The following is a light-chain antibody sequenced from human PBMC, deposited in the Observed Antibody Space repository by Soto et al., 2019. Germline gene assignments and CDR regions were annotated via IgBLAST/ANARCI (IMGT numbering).Light chain of an antibody. Sequence: EIVMTQSPDTLSVSPGERATLSCRASQTVSSNLAWYQQKPGQAPRLLIYGASTRATGIPARFSGSGSGTEFTLTISSLQSEDFAVYYCQQYDNWPPWAFGQGTK. V-gene: IGKV3-15*01. J-gene: IGKJ1*01. CDR1: QTVSSN. CDR3: QQYDNWPPWA. CDR2: GAS.